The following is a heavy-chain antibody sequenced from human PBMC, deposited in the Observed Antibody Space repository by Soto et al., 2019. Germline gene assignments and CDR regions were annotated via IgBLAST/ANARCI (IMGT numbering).Heavy chain of an antibody. V-gene: IGHV3-30*18. CDR1: GFTFSSYG. J-gene: IGHJ2*01. Sequence: QVQLVESGGGVVQPGRSLRLSCAASGFTFSSYGMHWVRQAPGKGLEWVAVISYDGSNKYYADSVKGRFTISRDNSKNMLYLQMNGLRAEDTAVYYCAKGLAYCGGDCYSHFDLWGRGTLVTVSS. D-gene: IGHD2-21*02. CDR2: ISYDGSNK. CDR3: AKGLAYCGGDCYSHFDL.